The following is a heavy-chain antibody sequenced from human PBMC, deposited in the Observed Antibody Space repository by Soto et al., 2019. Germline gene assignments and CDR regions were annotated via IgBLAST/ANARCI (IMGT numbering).Heavy chain of an antibody. CDR3: ASRDPGTSVDY. V-gene: IGHV4-4*02. D-gene: IGHD1-7*01. Sequence: QVQLQESGPGLVKPSGTLSLTCAVSGGSFTSNNWWTWVRQPPGQGLEGIGEIYRTGSTNYNPSLKSRVTISLDKPENQFSLKVTSLTAADTAVYYCASRDPGTSVDYWGQGTLVTVSS. J-gene: IGHJ4*02. CDR2: IYRTGST. CDR1: GGSFTSNNW.